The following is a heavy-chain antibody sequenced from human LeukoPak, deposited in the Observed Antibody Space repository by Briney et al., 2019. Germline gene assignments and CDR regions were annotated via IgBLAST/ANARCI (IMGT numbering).Heavy chain of an antibody. CDR1: GGTFSSYA. CDR3: TRDGVYSKPGDY. Sequence: GASVKVSCKASGGTFSSYAISGVRQAPGQGLEWMGRIIPILGIANYAQKFQGRVTITADKSTSTAYMELSSLRSEDTAVYYCTRDGVYSKPGDYWGQGTLVTVSS. V-gene: IGHV1-69*04. D-gene: IGHD6-13*01. J-gene: IGHJ4*02. CDR2: IIPILGIA.